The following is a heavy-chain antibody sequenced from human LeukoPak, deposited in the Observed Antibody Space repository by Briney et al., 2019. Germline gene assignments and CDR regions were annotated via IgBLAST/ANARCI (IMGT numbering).Heavy chain of an antibody. CDR2: ICTSGST. Sequence: SETLSLTCTVSGGSISSYYWSWIRQPAGKGLEWIGRICTSGSTNYNPSLRSRVTISVDTSKNQFSLKLSSVTAADTAVYYCARERVDVVVVDPSALDIWGQGTMVTVSS. CDR3: ARERVDVVVVDPSALDI. D-gene: IGHD2-15*01. CDR1: GGSISSYY. J-gene: IGHJ3*02. V-gene: IGHV4-4*07.